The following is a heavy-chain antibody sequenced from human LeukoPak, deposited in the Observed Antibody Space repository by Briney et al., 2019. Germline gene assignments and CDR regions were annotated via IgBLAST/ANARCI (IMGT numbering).Heavy chain of an antibody. CDR2: ITGRGDVP. V-gene: IGHV3-23*01. CDR1: GFTFGIYA. J-gene: IGHJ5*01. D-gene: IGHD3-3*01. Sequence: GGSLRLSCAASGFTFGIYAMSWVRQAPGKGLEWVSSITGRGDVPFYADSLRDRFTISRDNWKNMLYLEMSSLRVEDTPVYYCAKDRPNYHENNGHYYTPNGDSWGQGTLVTVSS. CDR3: AKDRPNYHENNGHYYTPNGDS.